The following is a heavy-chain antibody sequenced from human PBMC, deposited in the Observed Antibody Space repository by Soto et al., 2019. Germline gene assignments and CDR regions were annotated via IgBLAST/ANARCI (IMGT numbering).Heavy chain of an antibody. Sequence: GASVKVSCKASGYTFTSYAMNWVRQAPGQRLEWMGWINPGNGHIKYSQRFQGRVNFTRDRSASTAYMELSSLTSEDTAVYYCARSDGYNFDSYSAPWGPGTLVTVSS. CDR3: ARSDGYNFDSYSAP. V-gene: IGHV1-3*01. CDR2: INPGNGHI. D-gene: IGHD5-12*01. J-gene: IGHJ5*02. CDR1: GYTFTSYA.